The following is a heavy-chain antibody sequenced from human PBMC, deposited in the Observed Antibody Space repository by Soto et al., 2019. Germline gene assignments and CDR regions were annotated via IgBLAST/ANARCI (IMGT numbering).Heavy chain of an antibody. Sequence: ASGKCSCKASGYTFSVYHMHWVRQAPVQVLEWMGWVHPNSGGTNYAQSFEGRVTMTRDTSINTAYMELSRLTSDNTAVYYCAKELQRGIEAWGQGNTVHVSS. CDR3: AKELQRGIEA. CDR1: GYTFSVYH. CDR2: VHPNSGGT. V-gene: IGHV1-2*02. J-gene: IGHJ6*02. D-gene: IGHD4-4*01.